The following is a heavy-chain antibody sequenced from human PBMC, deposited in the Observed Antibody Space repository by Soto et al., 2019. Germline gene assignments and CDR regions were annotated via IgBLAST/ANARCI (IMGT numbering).Heavy chain of an antibody. V-gene: IGHV3-15*07. CDR2: IKSKTDGGTT. J-gene: IGHJ6*02. CDR1: DFTFSNSW. CDR3: TSITTIVVAPGYYYYGMDV. D-gene: IGHD3-22*01. Sequence: PGGSLRLSCAASDFTFSNSWMNWVRQAPGKGLEWVGRIKSKTDGGTTDYAAPVKGRFTISRDDSKNTLYLQMNSLKTEDTAVYYCTSITTIVVAPGYYYYGMDVWGQGTTVTVSS.